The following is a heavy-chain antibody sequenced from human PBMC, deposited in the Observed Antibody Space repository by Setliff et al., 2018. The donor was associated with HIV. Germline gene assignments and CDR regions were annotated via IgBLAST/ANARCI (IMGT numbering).Heavy chain of an antibody. V-gene: IGHV1-8*01. D-gene: IGHD1-26*01. CDR1: GHTFTNYD. CDR3: ARGTGSYSYFDS. J-gene: IGHJ4*02. CDR2: MNPNSGVS. Sequence: ASVKVSCKPPGHTFTNYDIHWMRRAPGQGLEWMGWMNPNSGVSGYALKFHDRVTMTRDTSITTLYMELSSLTSEDTAVYFCARGTGSYSYFDSWGLGTLVTVSS.